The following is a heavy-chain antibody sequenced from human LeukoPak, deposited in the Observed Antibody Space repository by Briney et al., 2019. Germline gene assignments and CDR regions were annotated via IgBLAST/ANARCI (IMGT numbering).Heavy chain of an antibody. CDR3: ARSDYDFWSGGAFDI. J-gene: IGHJ3*02. CDR1: GGTFSSYT. Sequence: SVKVSCKASGGTFSSYTISLVRQAPGQGLEWMGRIIPILGIANYAQKFQGRVTITADKSTSTAYMELSSLRSEDTAVYYCARSDYDFWSGGAFDIWGQGTMVTVSS. CDR2: IIPILGIA. V-gene: IGHV1-69*02. D-gene: IGHD3-3*01.